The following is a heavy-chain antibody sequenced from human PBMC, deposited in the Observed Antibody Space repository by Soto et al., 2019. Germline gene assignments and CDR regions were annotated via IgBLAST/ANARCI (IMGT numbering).Heavy chain of an antibody. J-gene: IGHJ3*01. CDR2: ISAYNGNT. CDR1: GYTFTSYG. CDR3: ARGTWDIVVVPAALADAFDF. V-gene: IGHV1-18*01. D-gene: IGHD2-2*01. Sequence: ASVKVSCKASGYTFTSYGISWVRQAPGQGLEWMGWISAYNGNTNYAQKLQGRVTMTTDTSTSTAYMELRSLRSDDTAVYYCARGTWDIVVVPAALADAFDFWGQGTMVTVSS.